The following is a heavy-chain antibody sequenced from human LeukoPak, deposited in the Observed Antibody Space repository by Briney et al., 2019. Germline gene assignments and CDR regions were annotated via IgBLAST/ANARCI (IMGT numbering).Heavy chain of an antibody. Sequence: ASETLSLTCTVSGYSISSGYDWGWIRQPPGKGLEWIGSIYYRRTTYYNPSLKSRVTISINTSKNQFSLRLSSMTAADTAVYYCARQWGSGWQNWFDPWGQGTLVTVSS. CDR3: ARQWGSGWQNWFDP. J-gene: IGHJ5*02. V-gene: IGHV4-38-2*02. D-gene: IGHD6-19*01. CDR2: IYYRRTT. CDR1: GYSISSGYD.